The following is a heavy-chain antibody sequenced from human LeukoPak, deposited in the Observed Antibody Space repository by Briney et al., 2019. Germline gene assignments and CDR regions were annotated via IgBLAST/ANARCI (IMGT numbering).Heavy chain of an antibody. CDR2: IDFSGST. V-gene: IGHV4-61*02. Sequence: PSETLSLTCTVSGDSITSGNYYWSWIRQPPGKGLELIGLIDFSGSTNYNPSLESRVTISVDTSKNQLSLKLTSVTAADTAVYYCARKGWDLLHGFDVWGQGTMVTVSS. CDR3: ARKGWDLLHGFDV. CDR1: GDSITSGNYY. J-gene: IGHJ3*01. D-gene: IGHD1-26*01.